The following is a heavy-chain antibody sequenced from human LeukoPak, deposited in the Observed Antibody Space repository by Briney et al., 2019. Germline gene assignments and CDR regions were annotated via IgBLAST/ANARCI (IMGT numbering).Heavy chain of an antibody. CDR2: INQDGREK. J-gene: IGHJ4*02. CDR3: TRGSGWYPDY. V-gene: IGHV3-7*04. CDR1: GFAFSSFW. Sequence: PGGSLRLSCAASGFAFSSFWMSWVRQVPGKGLEWVANINQDGREKNYLDSVKGRYTIFRDNAKNSLYLQMNSLRVEDTAVFYCTRGSGWYPDYWGQGTLVTVSS. D-gene: IGHD6-19*01.